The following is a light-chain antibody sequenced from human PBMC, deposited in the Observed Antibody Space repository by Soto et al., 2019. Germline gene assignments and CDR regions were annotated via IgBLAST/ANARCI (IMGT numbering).Light chain of an antibody. CDR3: HSYAGENLYL. CDR1: SSDVGSYNL. CDR2: EGT. J-gene: IGLJ1*01. Sequence: QSVLRQPASVSASPEQSSTIPWTGTSSDVGSYNLVSWFQQHPGKVPKLLIYEGTKRPSGLSDRFSGSKSGNTASLTISGLQAEDEADYYCHSYAGENLYLFGTGTKVTVL. V-gene: IGLV2-23*01.